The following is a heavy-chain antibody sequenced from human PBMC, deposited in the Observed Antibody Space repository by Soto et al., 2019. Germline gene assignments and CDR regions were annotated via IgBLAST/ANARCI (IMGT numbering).Heavy chain of an antibody. CDR2: IYYSGST. CDR3: ASNLYNWNYLTFYFDY. J-gene: IGHJ4*02. D-gene: IGHD1-7*01. Sequence: QVQLQESGPGLVKPSQTLSLTCTVSGGSISSGDYYWSWIRQPPGKVLEWIGYIYYSGSTYYNPSLKRRVTISADTSKNPFSLKLSSVTAADTAVYYCASNLYNWNYLTFYFDYWGQGTLVTVSS. CDR1: GGSISSGDYY. V-gene: IGHV4-30-4*01.